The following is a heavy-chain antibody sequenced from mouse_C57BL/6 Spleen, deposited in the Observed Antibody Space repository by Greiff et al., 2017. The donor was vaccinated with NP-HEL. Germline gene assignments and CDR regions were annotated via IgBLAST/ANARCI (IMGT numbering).Heavy chain of an antibody. J-gene: IGHJ4*01. CDR1: GYTFTSYW. V-gene: IGHV1-52*01. Sequence: VQLQQPGAELVRPGSSVKLSCKASGYTFTSYWMHWVQQRPIQGLEWIGNIDPSDSETHYNQKFKDKATLTVDKSTSTAYMQLSSLTSEDSAVYYCAREGLHPYYAMDYWGQGTSVTVSS. D-gene: IGHD2-4*01. CDR3: AREGLHPYYAMDY. CDR2: IDPSDSET.